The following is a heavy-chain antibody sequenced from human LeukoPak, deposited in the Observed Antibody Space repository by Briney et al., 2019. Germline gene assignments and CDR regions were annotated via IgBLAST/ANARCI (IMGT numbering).Heavy chain of an antibody. CDR2: INWNGGTT. J-gene: IGHJ5*02. D-gene: IGHD3-10*01. Sequence: GGSLRLSCAASGFTFDDYGMNWVRQAPGKGLEWVSGINWNGGTTVYADSVKGRFTISRDNAENSLYLQMNSLRAEDTAVYYCARDNTMVRGQSWFDPWGQGTLVTVSS. CDR3: ARDNTMVRGQSWFDP. V-gene: IGHV3-20*04. CDR1: GFTFDDYG.